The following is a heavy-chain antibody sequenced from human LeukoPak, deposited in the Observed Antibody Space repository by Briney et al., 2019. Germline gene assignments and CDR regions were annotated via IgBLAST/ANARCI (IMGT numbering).Heavy chain of an antibody. D-gene: IGHD7-27*01. CDR1: GFTFDDYA. J-gene: IGHJ3*02. V-gene: IGHV3-9*01. CDR2: ISWNSGSI. CDR3: AKDKASGFDAFDI. Sequence: PGRSLRLSCAASGFTFDDYAMHWVRQAPGKGLEWVSGISWNSGSIGYADSVKGRFTIPRDNAKNSLYLQMNSLRAEDTALYYCAKDKASGFDAFDIWGQGTMVTVSS.